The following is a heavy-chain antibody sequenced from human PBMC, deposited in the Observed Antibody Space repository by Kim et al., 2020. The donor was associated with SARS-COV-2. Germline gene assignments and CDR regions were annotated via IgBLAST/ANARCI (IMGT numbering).Heavy chain of an antibody. V-gene: IGHV3-15*01. J-gene: IGHJ3*02. CDR2: IKSKTDGGTT. D-gene: IGHD3-22*01. CDR1: GFTFSNAW. CDR3: TTEDSSGYYYVGAFDI. Sequence: GGSLRLSCAASGFTFSNAWMSWVRQAPGKGLEWVGRIKSKTDGGTTDYAAPVKGRFTISRDDSKNTLYLQMNSLKTEDTAVYYCTTEDSSGYYYVGAFDIWGQGTMVTVSS.